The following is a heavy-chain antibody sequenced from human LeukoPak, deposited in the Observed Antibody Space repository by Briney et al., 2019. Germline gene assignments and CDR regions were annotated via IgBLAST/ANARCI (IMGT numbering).Heavy chain of an antibody. CDR3: ARHSGSGSLSRPFDP. Sequence: SETLSLTCSVSGGSVTSGGFYWGWLRQPPGKGPEWIATIYYTGSTYYNPSLQSRVTISIDTSKNQFSLRLTSVTATDTAVYHCARHSGSGSLSRPFDPWGQGTLVTVSS. V-gene: IGHV4-39*01. J-gene: IGHJ5*02. D-gene: IGHD3-10*01. CDR2: IYYTGST. CDR1: GGSVTSGGFY.